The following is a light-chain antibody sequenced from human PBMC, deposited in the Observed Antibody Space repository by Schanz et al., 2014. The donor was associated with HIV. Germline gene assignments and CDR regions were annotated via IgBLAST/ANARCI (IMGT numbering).Light chain of an antibody. Sequence: QSVLTQPPSVSGAPGQRVTISCTGTRSNIGTGFDVHWYQLLPGTAPKLLIYGNSNRPSGVPDRFSGSKSGTSASLAITGLQAEDEADYYCQSYDSGLSGILFGGGTKVTVL. CDR3: QSYDSGLSGIL. J-gene: IGLJ2*01. V-gene: IGLV1-40*01. CDR2: GNS. CDR1: RSNIGTGFD.